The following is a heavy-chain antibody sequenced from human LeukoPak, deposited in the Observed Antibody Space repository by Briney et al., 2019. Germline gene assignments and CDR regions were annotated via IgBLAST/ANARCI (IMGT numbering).Heavy chain of an antibody. CDR2: IYPGDSDT. CDR1: GYSFTSYW. D-gene: IGHD2-21*02. Sequence: GESLKISCKGSGYSFTSYWIGWVRQMPGKGLEWMGIIYPGDSDTRYSPSFQGQVTISADKSISTAYLQWSSLKASDTAMYYRARVCGGDCYSSPDAFDIWGQGTMVTVSS. J-gene: IGHJ3*02. CDR3: ARVCGGDCYSSPDAFDI. V-gene: IGHV5-51*01.